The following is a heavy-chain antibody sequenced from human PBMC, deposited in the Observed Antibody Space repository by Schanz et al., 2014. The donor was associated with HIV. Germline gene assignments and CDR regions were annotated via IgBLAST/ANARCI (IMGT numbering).Heavy chain of an antibody. D-gene: IGHD5-12*01. Sequence: QVQLVQSGAELKKPGSSVKVSCKASGGSFSSYAINWVRQAPGQGLEWMGGIIPIFGTANYAQKFQGRVTITADESTSTAYMELSSLRSEDTAVYYCARTRGYSGYDPPYYYYYGMDVWGQGTTLTVSS. V-gene: IGHV1-69*01. CDR2: IIPIFGTA. CDR1: GGSFSSYA. J-gene: IGHJ6*02. CDR3: ARTRGYSGYDPPYYYYYGMDV.